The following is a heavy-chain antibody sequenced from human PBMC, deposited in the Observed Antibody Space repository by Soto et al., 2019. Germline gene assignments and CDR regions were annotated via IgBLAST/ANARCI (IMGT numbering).Heavy chain of an antibody. J-gene: IGHJ6*02. Sequence: GGSLRLSCAASGFTFSSYEMNWVRQAPGKGLEWVSYISSSGSTIYYADSVKGRFTISRDNAENSLYLQMNSLRAEDTAVYYCARDKWYSSSWSDYYYGMDVWGQGTTVTVSS. CDR1: GFTFSSYE. V-gene: IGHV3-48*03. D-gene: IGHD6-13*01. CDR3: ARDKWYSSSWSDYYYGMDV. CDR2: ISSSGSTI.